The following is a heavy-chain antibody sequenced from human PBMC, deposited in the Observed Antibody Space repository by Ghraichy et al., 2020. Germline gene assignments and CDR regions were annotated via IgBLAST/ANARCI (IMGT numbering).Heavy chain of an antibody. CDR3: TTGHNNHGEIYDH. CDR2: IKSKAGGETT. D-gene: IGHD1-14*01. Sequence: GESLNISCAASGFTFNDVWMSWVRQPPGKGLEWVGRIKSKAGGETTDYAAPVKDRFTISRDDSKNTLYLQMNSLKTEDTAVYYCTTGHNNHGEIYDHWGRGTLVTVSS. J-gene: IGHJ4*02. V-gene: IGHV3-15*01. CDR1: GFTFNDVW.